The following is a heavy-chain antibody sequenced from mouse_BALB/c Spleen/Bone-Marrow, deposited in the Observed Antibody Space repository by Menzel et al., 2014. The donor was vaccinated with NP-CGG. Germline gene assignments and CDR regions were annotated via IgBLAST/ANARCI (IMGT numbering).Heavy chain of an antibody. CDR1: GYTFTSYW. D-gene: IGHD2-13*01. Sequence: VQLQHSGAELAKPGASVKMSCKASGYTFTSYWMHWVKQRPGQGLEWIGYVNPSTGYTEYNQKFKDKATLTADKSSSTAYMQLSSLTSEDSAVYYCARRAVRYLDYWGQGTTLTVSS. V-gene: IGHV1-7*01. J-gene: IGHJ2*01. CDR3: ARRAVRYLDY. CDR2: VNPSTGYT.